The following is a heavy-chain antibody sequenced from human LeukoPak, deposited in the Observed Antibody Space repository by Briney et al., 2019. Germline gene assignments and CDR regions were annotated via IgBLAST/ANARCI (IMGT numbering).Heavy chain of an antibody. CDR1: GFTFSSYA. CDR2: ISGSGGST. J-gene: IGHJ6*04. Sequence: GGSLRLSCAASGFTFSSYAMSWVRQAPGKGLEWVSAISGSGGSTYYADSVKGRFTISRDNSKNTLYLQMSSLRAEDTAVYYCAKDGHGDYSYYYYGMDVWGKGTTVTVSS. V-gene: IGHV3-23*01. CDR3: AKDGHGDYSYYYYGMDV. D-gene: IGHD4-17*01.